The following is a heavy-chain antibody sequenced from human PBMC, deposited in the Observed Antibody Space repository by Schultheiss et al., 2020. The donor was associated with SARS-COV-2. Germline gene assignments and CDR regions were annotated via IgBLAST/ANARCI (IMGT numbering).Heavy chain of an antibody. CDR3: ASDVGGLIDFDH. Sequence: GGSLRLSCAASGFTFSTHAMTWVRQAPGKGLQWVSRISSSGDGTYYADSVRGRFTTSRDDATNSLYLHMTSLTVEDTALYYCASDVGGLIDFDHWGQGTLVTVSS. V-gene: IGHV3-21*06. CDR1: GFTFSTHA. CDR2: ISSSGDGT. J-gene: IGHJ5*02. D-gene: IGHD3-16*01.